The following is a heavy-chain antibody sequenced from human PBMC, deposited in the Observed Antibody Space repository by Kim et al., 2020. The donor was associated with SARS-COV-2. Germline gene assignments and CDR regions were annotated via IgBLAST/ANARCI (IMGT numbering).Heavy chain of an antibody. J-gene: IGHJ4*02. CDR3: ASRDGITMMGRNDY. V-gene: IGHV3-21*01. CDR2: ISSSSSYI. Sequence: GGSLRLSCAASGFTFSSYSMNWVRQAPGKGLEWVSSISSSSSYIYYADSVKGRFTISRDNAKNSLYLQMNSLRAEDTAVYYCASRDGITMMGRNDYWGQGTLVTVPS. D-gene: IGHD3-22*01. CDR1: GFTFSSYS.